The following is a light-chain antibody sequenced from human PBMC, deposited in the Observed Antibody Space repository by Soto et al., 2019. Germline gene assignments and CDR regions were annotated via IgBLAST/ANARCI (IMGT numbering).Light chain of an antibody. V-gene: IGKV3-15*01. CDR3: QQYNDWPGT. CDR2: GAS. Sequence: EIVMTQSPATLSVSPGERATLSCRASQSVSSDLAWYQQKPDQAPRLLMYGASTRATGIPARFSGSGSGTECTLTISSLQSEDFAVYYCQQYNDWPGTFGQGTKVEIK. CDR1: QSVSSD. J-gene: IGKJ1*01.